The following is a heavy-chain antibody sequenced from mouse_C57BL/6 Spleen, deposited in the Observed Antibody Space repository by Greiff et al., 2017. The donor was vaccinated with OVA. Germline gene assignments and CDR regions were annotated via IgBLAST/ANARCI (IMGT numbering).Heavy chain of an antibody. J-gene: IGHJ2*01. Sequence: VQLQQSGAELARPGASVTLSCKASGYTFTSYGISWVKQRTGQGLEWIGEIYPRSGNTYYNEKFKGKAILTADKSSSTAYMELRSLTSEDSAVYFCAAGSSLYFDYWGQGTTLTVSS. CDR2: IYPRSGNT. V-gene: IGHV1-81*01. D-gene: IGHD1-1*01. CDR1: GYTFTSYG. CDR3: AAGSSLYFDY.